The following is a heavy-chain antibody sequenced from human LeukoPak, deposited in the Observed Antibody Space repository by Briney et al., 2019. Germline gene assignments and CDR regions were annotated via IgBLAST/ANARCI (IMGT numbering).Heavy chain of an antibody. V-gene: IGHV3-30*03. CDR1: GFTFSRYG. D-gene: IGHD5-24*01. J-gene: IGHJ4*02. CDR3: ARRARDGSNFDY. Sequence: GGSLRLSCAASGFTFSRYGMHWVRQAPGKGLEWVTVISYDGSNKYYADSVKGRFTISRDNSKNTLYLQMNSLRAEDTAVYYCARRARDGSNFDYWGQGTLVTVSS. CDR2: ISYDGSNK.